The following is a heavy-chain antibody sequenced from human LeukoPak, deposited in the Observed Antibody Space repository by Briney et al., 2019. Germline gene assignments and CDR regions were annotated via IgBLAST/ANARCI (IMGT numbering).Heavy chain of an antibody. CDR2: ISYDGSNK. J-gene: IGHJ5*02. D-gene: IGHD1-1*01. CDR1: GFTFGTYG. Sequence: GGSLRLSCAASGFTFGTYGMHWVRQAPGKGLEWVAVISYDGSNKYYADSVKGRFTISRDNSKNTLYLQMNSLRAEDTAVYNCAKDVEYNWFDPWGQGTLVTVSS. CDR3: AKDVEYNWFDP. V-gene: IGHV3-30*18.